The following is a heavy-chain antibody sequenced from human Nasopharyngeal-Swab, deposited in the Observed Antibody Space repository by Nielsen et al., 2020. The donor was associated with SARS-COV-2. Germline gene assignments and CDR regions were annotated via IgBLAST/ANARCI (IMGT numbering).Heavy chain of an antibody. J-gene: IGHJ5*02. CDR2: IYHSGAS. CDR3: VRDPRVIWLVPTGFDP. CDR1: GDSIAYSTF. Sequence: SETLSLTCTVSGDSIAYSTFYWGWIRQPPGKALEWIGEIYHSGASNYNPSLRRRVTMSVDKSKNQFSLEMTSVTAADTAVYYCVRDPRVIWLVPTGFDPWGQGTLVTVSS. D-gene: IGHD3-10*01. V-gene: IGHV4-39*07.